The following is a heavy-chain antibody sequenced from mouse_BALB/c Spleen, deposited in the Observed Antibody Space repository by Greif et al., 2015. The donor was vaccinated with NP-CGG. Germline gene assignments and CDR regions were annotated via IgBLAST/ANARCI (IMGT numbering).Heavy chain of an antibody. Sequence: DVMLVESGGGLVQPGGSRKLSCEASGFTFSSFGMHWVRQAPEKGLEWVAYISRGSSAIYYAEAVKGRITISRDNPKNSLFVQMTMLRSEDTAMYYCAKRDYRYGWFAYWGQGTLVTVSA. CDR1: GFTFSSFG. CDR3: AKRDYRYGWFAY. J-gene: IGHJ3*01. D-gene: IGHD2-14*01. CDR2: ISRGSSAI. V-gene: IGHV5-17*02.